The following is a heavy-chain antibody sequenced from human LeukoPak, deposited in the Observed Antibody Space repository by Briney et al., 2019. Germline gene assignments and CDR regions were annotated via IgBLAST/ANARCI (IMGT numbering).Heavy chain of an antibody. D-gene: IGHD3-3*01. CDR3: ARSYYDFWSGYINDAFDI. J-gene: IGHJ3*02. CDR2: INPNSGGT. Sequence: ASVTVSCKASGYTFTGYYMHWVRQAPGQGLEWMGWINPNSGGTNYAQKFQGRVTMTRDTSISTAYMELSRLRSDDTAVYYCARSYYDFWSGYINDAFDIWGQGTMVTVSS. V-gene: IGHV1-2*02. CDR1: GYTFTGYY.